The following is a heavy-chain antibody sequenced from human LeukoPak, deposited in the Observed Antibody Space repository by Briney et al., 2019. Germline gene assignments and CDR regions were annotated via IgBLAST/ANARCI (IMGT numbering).Heavy chain of an antibody. V-gene: IGHV4-61*01. D-gene: IGHD3-10*01. Sequence: SETLSLTCTVSGDSVSSGSYYWSWIRRPPGEGLEWNGYIYYSGSTNYNPSLKSRVTISVDTSKNQFSLKLSSVTAADTAVYYCARESHYYGSVDYWGQGTLVTVSS. CDR1: GDSVSSGSYY. CDR3: ARESHYYGSVDY. J-gene: IGHJ4*02. CDR2: IYYSGST.